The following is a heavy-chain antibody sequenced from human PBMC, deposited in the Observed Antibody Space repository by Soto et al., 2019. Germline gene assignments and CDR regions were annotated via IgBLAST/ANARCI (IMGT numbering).Heavy chain of an antibody. V-gene: IGHV4-39*01. CDR1: GGSISSSSYY. D-gene: IGHD2-2*01. CDR2: TYSSGST. Sequence: QLQLQESGPGLVKPSETLSLTCTVSGGSISSSSYYWGWIRQPPGKGLEWIGSTYSSGSTYYNLSLKSRVTISVDTSKNQFSLKLSSVTAADTAVYYCAVYCSTTSCLRRAFDIWGQGTKVTVSS. J-gene: IGHJ3*02. CDR3: AVYCSTTSCLRRAFDI.